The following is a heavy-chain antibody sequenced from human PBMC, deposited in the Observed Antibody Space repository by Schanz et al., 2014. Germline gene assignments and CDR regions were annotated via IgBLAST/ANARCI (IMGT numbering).Heavy chain of an antibody. CDR2: IYSSGST. CDR1: GGSISSGAYS. D-gene: IGHD4-17*01. V-gene: IGHV4-30-4*07. CDR3: ARDRGMTTSDYYYGMDV. J-gene: IGHJ6*02. Sequence: QVQLQESGPRLVKPSQTLSLTCTVSGGSISSGAYSWSWIRQPPGKRPEWIGYIYSSGSTYYNPPLKSRVSMSIDPSKNQFPLKLSSVTAADTAVYYCARDRGMTTSDYYYGMDVWGQGTTVTVSS.